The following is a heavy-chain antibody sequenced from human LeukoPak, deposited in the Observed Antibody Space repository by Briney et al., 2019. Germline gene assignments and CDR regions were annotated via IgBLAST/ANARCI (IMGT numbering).Heavy chain of an antibody. CDR1: GGSISSGGYS. V-gene: IGHV4-30-2*01. CDR2: IYHSGST. J-gene: IGHJ4*02. Sequence: SETLSLTCAVSGGSISSGGYSWSWIRQPPGKGLEWIGYIYHSGSTYYNPSLKSRVTISLDTSKNQFSLKLSSVTDADTALYYCARGVGRYSSNFDLWSQGTLVAVSS. CDR3: ARGVGRYSSNFDL. D-gene: IGHD6-19*01.